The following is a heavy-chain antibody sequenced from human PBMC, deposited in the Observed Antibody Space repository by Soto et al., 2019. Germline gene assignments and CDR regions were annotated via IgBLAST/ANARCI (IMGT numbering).Heavy chain of an antibody. CDR1: GGTFSSYA. D-gene: IGHD6-6*01. CDR3: STTGGAARLHYGMDV. Sequence: SVKVSCKASGGTFSSYAISWVRQAPGQGLEWMGGIIPIFGTANYAQKFQGRVTITAGESTSTAYMELSSLRSEDTAVYYCSTTGGAARLHYGMDVWGQGTTVTVSS. CDR2: IIPIFGTA. J-gene: IGHJ6*02. V-gene: IGHV1-69*13.